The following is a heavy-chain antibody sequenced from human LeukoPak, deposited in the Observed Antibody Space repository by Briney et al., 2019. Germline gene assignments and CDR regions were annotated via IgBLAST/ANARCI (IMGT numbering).Heavy chain of an antibody. Sequence: SETLSLTCTVSGGSISSYYWSWIRQPPGKGLEWIGYIYYTGSTNYNPSLKSRVTMSVDTSKNQFSLKLSSVTAADTAVYYCARARGGSSPGDYYYMDVWGKGTTVTVSS. CDR3: ARARGGSSPGDYYYMDV. CDR2: IYYTGST. V-gene: IGHV4-59*12. CDR1: GGSISSYY. J-gene: IGHJ6*03. D-gene: IGHD6-6*01.